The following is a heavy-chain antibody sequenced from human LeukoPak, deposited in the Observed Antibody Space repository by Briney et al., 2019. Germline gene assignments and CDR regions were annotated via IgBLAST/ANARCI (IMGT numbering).Heavy chain of an antibody. V-gene: IGHV4-59*01. Sequence: SETLSLTCTVSGGSISSYYWSWIRQSPGKGLEWIGYIYYTETSYNPSLKSRVTISADTSKNQFSLKLYSVTAADTAVYYCATRKLGNDYWGQGTLVTVSS. J-gene: IGHJ4*02. CDR3: ATRKLGNDY. D-gene: IGHD7-27*01. CDR1: GGSISSYY. CDR2: IYYTET.